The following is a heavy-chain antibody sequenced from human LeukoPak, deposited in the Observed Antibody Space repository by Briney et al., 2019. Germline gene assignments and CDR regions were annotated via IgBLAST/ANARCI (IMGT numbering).Heavy chain of an antibody. D-gene: IGHD3-3*01. CDR1: GYTFTDYY. CDR3: ATVHDRYYDFWSGYYTTNY. Sequence: ASVKVSCKASGYTFTDYYMHWVRQAPGQGLEWMGWINPNSGGTNYAQKFQGRVTMTRDTSISTAYMELSRLRSDGTAVYYSATVHDRYYDFWSGYYTTNYWGQGTLVTVSS. J-gene: IGHJ4*02. CDR2: INPNSGGT. V-gene: IGHV1-2*02.